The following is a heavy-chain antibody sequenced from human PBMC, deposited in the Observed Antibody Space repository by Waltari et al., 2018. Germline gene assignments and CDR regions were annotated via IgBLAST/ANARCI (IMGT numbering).Heavy chain of an antibody. CDR2: INPNSGGT. J-gene: IGHJ5*02. CDR1: GYTFTGYY. D-gene: IGHD3-16*01. V-gene: IGHV1-2*02. Sequence: QVQLVQSGAEVKKPGASVTVSCKASGYTFTGYYMHWVRQAPGQGLEWMGWINPNSGGTKYAQKFQGRVTMTGATSISTAYMELSRLRSDDTAVYYCARIGAHNWFDPWGQGTLVTVSS. CDR3: ARIGAHNWFDP.